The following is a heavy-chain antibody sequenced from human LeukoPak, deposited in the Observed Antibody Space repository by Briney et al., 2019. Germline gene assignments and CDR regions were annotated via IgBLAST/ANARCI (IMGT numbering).Heavy chain of an antibody. CDR2: ISGSGGST. Sequence: GGSLRLSCAASGFTFSSCAMSWVRQAPGKGLEWVSAISGSGGSTYYADSVKGRFTISRDNSKNTLYLQMNSLRAEDTAVYYCAKALHYYGSGSYSGWGQGTLVTVSS. CDR3: AKALHYYGSGSYSG. D-gene: IGHD3-10*01. CDR1: GFTFSSCA. V-gene: IGHV3-23*01. J-gene: IGHJ4*02.